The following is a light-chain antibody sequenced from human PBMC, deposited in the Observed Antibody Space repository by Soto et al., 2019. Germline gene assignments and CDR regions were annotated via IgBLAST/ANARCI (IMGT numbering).Light chain of an antibody. CDR1: QSISNY. CDR2: DKS. V-gene: IGKV3-11*01. CDR3: QHRINWPLT. Sequence: EIVLTQSPATLSLSPGERATRSCRASQSISNYLVWYQQKPGQSPRLLIYDKSNRATGIPARFSGSGSGTDFTLTITSLEPEDFAVYYCQHRINWPLTFGGGTKVDIK. J-gene: IGKJ4*01.